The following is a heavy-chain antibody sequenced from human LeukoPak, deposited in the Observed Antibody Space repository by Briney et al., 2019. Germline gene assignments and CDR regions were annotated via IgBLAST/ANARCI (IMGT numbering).Heavy chain of an antibody. CDR3: ARVRGYSYGYGFVGDY. D-gene: IGHD5-18*01. Sequence: SETLSLTCTVSGGSISSSSYYWGWIRQPPGKGLEWIGSIYYSGSTYYNPSLKSRVTISVDTSKNQFSLKLSSVTAADTAVYYCARVRGYSYGYGFVGDYWGQGTLVTVSS. V-gene: IGHV4-39*07. CDR2: IYYSGST. CDR1: GGSISSSSYY. J-gene: IGHJ4*02.